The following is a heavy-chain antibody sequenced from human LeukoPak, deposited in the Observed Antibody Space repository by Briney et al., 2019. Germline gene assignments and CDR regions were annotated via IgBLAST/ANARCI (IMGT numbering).Heavy chain of an antibody. J-gene: IGHJ4*02. V-gene: IGHV3-49*04. CDR3: TRDQWPYYFDY. CDR1: GFTFGDYA. CDR2: IRSKAYGGTT. D-gene: IGHD6-19*01. Sequence: GGSLRLSCTGSGFTFGDYAVSWVRQAPGKGLEWVGFIRSKAYGGTTEYAASVKGRFTISRDDSKSIAYLQMNSLKTDDSAVYYCTRDQWPYYFDYWGQGTLVTVSS.